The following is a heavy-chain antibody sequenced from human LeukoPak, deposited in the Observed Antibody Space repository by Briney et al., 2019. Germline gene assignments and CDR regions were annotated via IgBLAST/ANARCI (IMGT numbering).Heavy chain of an antibody. Sequence: SETLSLTCAVYGGSFSGYYWSWIRQPPGKGLEWIGEINHSGSTNYNPSLKSRVTISVDTSKNQFSLKLSSVTAADTAVYYCARGGRNISPIFGTHKSNWFDPWGQGTLVTVSS. V-gene: IGHV4-34*01. D-gene: IGHD3-3*01. CDR3: ARGGRNISPIFGTHKSNWFDP. CDR1: GGSFSGYY. J-gene: IGHJ5*02. CDR2: INHSGST.